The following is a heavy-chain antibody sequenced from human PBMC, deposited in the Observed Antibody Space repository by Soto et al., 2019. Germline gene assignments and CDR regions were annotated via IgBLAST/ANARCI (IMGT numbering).Heavy chain of an antibody. V-gene: IGHV3-7*03. D-gene: IGHD6-19*01. J-gene: IGHJ4*03. CDR2: INKDGSVT. CDR3: SRFFRGSGMYFFDY. Sequence: EVQLVESGGGLVQPGGSLRLSCVASGFTFFSSFMGWVRQAPGKGLQWVANINKDGSVTYYVASVEGRFTISNDNAKDALDLQLNGLRGEDAAVYYVSRFFRGSGMYFFDYWGDGTLVTVS. CDR1: GFTFFSSF.